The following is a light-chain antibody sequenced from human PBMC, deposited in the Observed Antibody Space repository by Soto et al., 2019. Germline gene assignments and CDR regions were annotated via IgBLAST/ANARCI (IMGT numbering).Light chain of an antibody. CDR1: SSNIGNNA. V-gene: IGLV1-36*01. Sequence: QSVLTQPPSVSEAPRQRVTISCSGSSSNIGNNAVNWYQQLPGQAPKIVIYYDDLLTSGVSDRFSGSKSGISASLAISDLQSDDEADDYCAALDDSLNAYVFGPGTKLTVL. CDR2: YDD. CDR3: AALDDSLNAYV. J-gene: IGLJ1*01.